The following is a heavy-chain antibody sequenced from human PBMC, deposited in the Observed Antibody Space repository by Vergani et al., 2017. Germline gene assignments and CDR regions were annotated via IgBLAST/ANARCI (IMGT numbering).Heavy chain of an antibody. V-gene: IGHV1-46*03. J-gene: IGHJ4*02. D-gene: IGHD3-9*01. CDR3: AREPPLTGFFDY. CDR2: ISPDGFST. Sequence: QVQLVQSGAEVGKPGASVKISCKASGYTFTAYYIHWVRQAPEQGLEWVGVISPDGFSTFYAQKFQGRVTITRDTSTSTVYVEVTSLRSDDTAVYYCAREPPLTGFFDYWGQGTLVTVSP. CDR1: GYTFTAYY.